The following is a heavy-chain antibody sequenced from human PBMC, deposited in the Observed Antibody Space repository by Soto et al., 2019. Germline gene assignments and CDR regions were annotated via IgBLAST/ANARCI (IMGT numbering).Heavy chain of an antibody. CDR2: IYYSGSI. CDR1: GGSISSGGYY. J-gene: IGHJ4*02. Sequence: KTSETLSLTCTVSGGSISSGGYYWSWIRQHPGKGLEWIGYIYYSGSIYYNPSLKSRVTISVDTSKNQFSLKLSSVTAADTAVYYCARANYDSSGYPWGYWGQGTLVTVSS. D-gene: IGHD3-22*01. CDR3: ARANYDSSGYPWGY. V-gene: IGHV4-31*03.